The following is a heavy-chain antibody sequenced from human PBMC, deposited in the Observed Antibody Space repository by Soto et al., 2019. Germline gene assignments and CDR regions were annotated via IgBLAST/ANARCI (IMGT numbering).Heavy chain of an antibody. D-gene: IGHD5-18*01. CDR1: GFTFNSYG. J-gene: IGHJ4*02. V-gene: IGHV3-23*04. CDR2: ISGSGGST. CDR3: AKDRIQLWLSYFDY. Sequence: VQLVESGGGVVQPGRSLRLSCAASGFTFNSYGMHWVRQAPGKGLEWVSAISGSGGSTYYADSVKGRFTISRDNSKNTLYLQMNSLRAEDTAVYYCAKDRIQLWLSYFDYWGQGTLVTVSS.